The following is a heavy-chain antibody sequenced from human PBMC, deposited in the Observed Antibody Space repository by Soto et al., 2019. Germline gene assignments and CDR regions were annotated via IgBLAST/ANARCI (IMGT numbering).Heavy chain of an antibody. V-gene: IGHV3-33*01. D-gene: IGHD1-26*01. CDR1: GFTFSIYD. Sequence: QVQLVESGGGVVQPGRSLRLSCAASGFTFSIYDIHWVRQAPGRGLEWVAVIRYDGSNKSYADSVKGRFTISRDNSKNTLYLQMDSLRAEDTAVYYCARNIRFPSSGSRFPHCDYYGMDVWGQGTTVTVSS. CDR2: IRYDGSNK. CDR3: ARNIRFPSSGSRFPHCDYYGMDV. J-gene: IGHJ6*02.